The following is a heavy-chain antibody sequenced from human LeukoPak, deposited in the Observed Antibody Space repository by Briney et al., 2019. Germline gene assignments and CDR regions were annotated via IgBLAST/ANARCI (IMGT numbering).Heavy chain of an antibody. CDR2: IYYSGST. Sequence: SETLSLTCAVYGGSFSGYYWSWIRQPPGKGLEWIGSIYYSGSTYYNPSLKSRVTISVDTSKNQFSLKLSSVTAADTAVYYCARRSSSWYGGGFDYWGQGTLVTVSS. CDR1: GGSFSGYY. J-gene: IGHJ4*02. V-gene: IGHV4-34*01. CDR3: ARRSSSWYGGGFDY. D-gene: IGHD6-13*01.